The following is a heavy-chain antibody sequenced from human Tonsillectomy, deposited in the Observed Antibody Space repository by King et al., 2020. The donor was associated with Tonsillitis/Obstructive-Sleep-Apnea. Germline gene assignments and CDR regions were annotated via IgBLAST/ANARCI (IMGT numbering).Heavy chain of an antibody. Sequence: QLVQSGAEVKKPGASVKVSCKASGYTFTGYYMHWVRQAPGQGLEWMGRINPNSGGTNYAQKFQGRVTMTRDTSISTAYMELSRLRSDDTAVYYCARDLSQLLQDYYYYYMDVWGKGTTVTVSS. V-gene: IGHV1-2*06. CDR2: INPNSGGT. J-gene: IGHJ6*03. D-gene: IGHD2-2*01. CDR3: ARDLSQLLQDYYYYYMDV. CDR1: GYTFTGYY.